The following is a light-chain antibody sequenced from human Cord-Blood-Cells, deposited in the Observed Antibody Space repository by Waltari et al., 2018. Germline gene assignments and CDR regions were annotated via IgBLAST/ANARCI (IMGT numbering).Light chain of an antibody. J-gene: IGKJ2*01. CDR3: QKYNSAPYT. CDR2: AAS. Sequence: IQMTQSPSSLSASVGDRVTIPCRASQGISNYLAWYQQKPGKVPKLLSYAASTLQSGFPSRFSGSGSGTDFTLTVSSLQPEDVATYYCQKYNSAPYTVGQGTKLEIK. CDR1: QGISNY. V-gene: IGKV1-27*01.